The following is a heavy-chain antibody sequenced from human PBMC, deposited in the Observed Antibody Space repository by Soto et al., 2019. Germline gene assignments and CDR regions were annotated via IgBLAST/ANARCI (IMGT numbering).Heavy chain of an antibody. Sequence: GGSLRLSCAASGFTFSSYGMHWVRQAPGKGLEWVAVISYDGSNKYYADSVKGRFTISRDNSKNTLYLQMNSLRAEDTAVYYCAKETPRHTTLWYFDYWGQGTLVTVSS. CDR1: GFTFSSYG. V-gene: IGHV3-30*18. CDR3: AKETPRHTTLWYFDY. D-gene: IGHD3-16*01. J-gene: IGHJ4*02. CDR2: ISYDGSNK.